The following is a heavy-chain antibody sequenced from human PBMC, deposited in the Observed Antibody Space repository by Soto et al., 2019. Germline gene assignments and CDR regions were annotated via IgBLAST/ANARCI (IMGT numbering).Heavy chain of an antibody. CDR3: ASIYDSSGYYYGNNWFDP. Sequence: SETLSLTCTVSGGCISSYYWSWIRQPPGKGLEWIGYIYYSGSTNYNPSLKSRVTISVDTSKNQFSLKLSSVTAADTAVYYCASIYDSSGYYYGNNWFDPWAQGTLVTVSS. CDR1: GGCISSYY. CDR2: IYYSGST. J-gene: IGHJ5*02. D-gene: IGHD3-22*01. V-gene: IGHV4-59*12.